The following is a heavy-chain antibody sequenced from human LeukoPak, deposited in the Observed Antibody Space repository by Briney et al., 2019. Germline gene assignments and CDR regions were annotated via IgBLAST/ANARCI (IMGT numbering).Heavy chain of an antibody. V-gene: IGHV3-21*01. D-gene: IGHD6-13*01. CDR2: ISSSSSYI. J-gene: IGHJ6*02. CDR1: GFTFSSYA. Sequence: GGSLRLSCAASGFTFSSYAMSWVRQAPGKGLEWVSSISSSSSYIYYADSVKGRFTISRDNAKNSLYLQMNSLRAEDTAVYYCARVRGSGSSWYEYYYYYYGMDVWGQGTTVTVSS. CDR3: ARVRGSGSSWYEYYYYYYGMDV.